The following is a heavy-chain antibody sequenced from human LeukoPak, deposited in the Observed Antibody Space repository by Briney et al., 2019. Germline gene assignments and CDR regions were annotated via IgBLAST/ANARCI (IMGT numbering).Heavy chain of an antibody. J-gene: IGHJ4*02. Sequence: ASVKVSCKASGYTFTGYYMHWVRQAPGQGLEWMGWINPNSGGTNYAQKFQGRVTMTRDTSISTAYMELSRLRSDDTAVYYCARYSSGWSTSGFDYWGQGTLVTVSS. CDR2: INPNSGGT. CDR3: ARYSSGWSTSGFDY. D-gene: IGHD6-19*01. V-gene: IGHV1-2*02. CDR1: GYTFTGYY.